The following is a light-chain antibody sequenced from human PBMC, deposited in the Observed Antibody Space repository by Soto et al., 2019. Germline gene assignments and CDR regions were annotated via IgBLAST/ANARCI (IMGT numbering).Light chain of an antibody. CDR3: QQSYSSPFT. CDR2: GAS. V-gene: IGKV1-39*01. CDR1: QTISNY. Sequence: DIQMTQSPSSLSASVGDRVTITCRARQTISNYLNWYQQKPGKAPKLLIYGASSLQSGVPSRFSGSGSGTHFTLTISSLQPEDFATYYCQQSYSSPFTFGPGTKV. J-gene: IGKJ3*01.